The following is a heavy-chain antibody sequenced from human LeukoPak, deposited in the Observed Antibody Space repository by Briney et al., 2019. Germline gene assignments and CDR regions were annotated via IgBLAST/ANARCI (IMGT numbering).Heavy chain of an antibody. CDR3: ARGGWFGELLYE. V-gene: IGHV1-8*01. D-gene: IGHD3-10*01. CDR1: GYTSTSYD. CDR2: MNPNSGNT. J-gene: IGHJ4*02. Sequence: ASVKVSCKASGYTSTSYDINWVRQATGQGLEWMGWMNPNSGNTGYAQKFQGRVTMTRNTSISTAYVELSSLRSEDTAVYYCARGGWFGELLYEGGQGTLVTVSS.